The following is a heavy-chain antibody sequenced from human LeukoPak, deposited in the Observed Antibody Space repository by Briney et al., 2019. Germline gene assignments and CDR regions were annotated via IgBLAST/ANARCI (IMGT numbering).Heavy chain of an antibody. CDR1: GFTFSNYS. CDR3: ARTARFDWSPSYFDY. D-gene: IGHD3-9*01. CDR2: ISPSSHYI. J-gene: IGHJ4*02. V-gene: IGHV3-21*04. Sequence: GGSLRLSCAGSGFTFSNYSINWVRQAPGKGLEWVSSISPSSHYIYYADSVRGRFTISRDNARNSLYLQMNSLRDEDTAVYYCARTARFDWSPSYFDYWGQGTLVTVSS.